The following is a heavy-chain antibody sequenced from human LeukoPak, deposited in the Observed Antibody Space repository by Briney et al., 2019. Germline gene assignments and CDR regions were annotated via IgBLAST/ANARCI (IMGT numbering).Heavy chain of an antibody. CDR1: GFTFSNYG. CDR2: VRYDGSNK. V-gene: IGHV3-30*02. J-gene: IGHJ1*01. CDR3: ARGGKIALAGTRSPQYFQH. D-gene: IGHD6-19*01. Sequence: GGSLRLSCAASGFTFSNYGMHWVRQAPGKGLEWVTYVRYDGSNKYYADSVKGRFTISRDNSKNMLYLQMNSLRPEDTAVYYCARGGKIALAGTRSPQYFQHWGQGTLVTVSS.